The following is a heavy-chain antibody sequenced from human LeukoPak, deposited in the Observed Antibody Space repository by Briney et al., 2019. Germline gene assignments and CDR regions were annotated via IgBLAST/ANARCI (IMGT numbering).Heavy chain of an antibody. CDR3: ARKFRGYYDSIRRYYFDY. J-gene: IGHJ4*02. CDR2: INHSGST. V-gene: IGHV4-34*01. Sequence: SETLSLTCAVYGGSFSGYYWSWIRQPPGKGLEWIGEINHSGSTNYNPSLKRRVTISVDTSKNQFSLKLSSVTAADTAVYYCARKFRGYYDSIRRYYFDYWGQGTLVTVSS. D-gene: IGHD3-22*01. CDR1: GGSFSGYY.